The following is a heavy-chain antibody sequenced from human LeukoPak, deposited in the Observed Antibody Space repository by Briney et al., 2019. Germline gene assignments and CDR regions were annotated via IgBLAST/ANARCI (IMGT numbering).Heavy chain of an antibody. D-gene: IGHD2-8*01. CDR2: ISIYSRDT. CDR3: AREGGVVEGMLYIHPNGEDYYGMDV. CDR1: GYSFSDYG. V-gene: IGHV1-18*04. Sequence: GASVKVSCRASGYSFSDYGITWVRQAPGQGLEWMGWISIYSRDTKYAQKFQGRVTISTDTSTSTVYMEMRRLTSDDTAVYYCAREGGVVEGMLYIHPNGEDYYGMDVWGQGTTVIVSS. J-gene: IGHJ6*02.